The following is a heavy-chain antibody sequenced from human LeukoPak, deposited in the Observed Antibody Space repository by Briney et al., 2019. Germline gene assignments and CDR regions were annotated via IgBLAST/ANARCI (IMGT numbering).Heavy chain of an antibody. CDR2: IYYSGST. Sequence: SATLSLTCTVSGGSISSSSYYWGWIRQPPGKGLELIGSIYYSGSTYYNPSLKSRVTISVDTSKNQFSLKLSSVTAADTAVYYCASIYDSSGYPFDYWGQGTLVTVSS. CDR1: GGSISSSSYY. J-gene: IGHJ4*02. V-gene: IGHV4-39*01. D-gene: IGHD3-22*01. CDR3: ASIYDSSGYPFDY.